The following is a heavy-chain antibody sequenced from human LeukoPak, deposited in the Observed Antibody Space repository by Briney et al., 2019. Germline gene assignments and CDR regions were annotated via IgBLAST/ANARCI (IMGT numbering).Heavy chain of an antibody. J-gene: IGHJ4*02. CDR1: GFTFSSYS. Sequence: GGSLRLSCAASGFTFSSYSMNWVRQAPGKGLEWVSSISSSSSYIYYADSVKGRFTISRDNSKNTLYLQMNSLRAEDTAVYYCAKAGDGYNLGDYWGQGTLVTVSS. CDR3: AKAGDGYNLGDY. D-gene: IGHD5-24*01. V-gene: IGHV3-21*04. CDR2: ISSSSSYI.